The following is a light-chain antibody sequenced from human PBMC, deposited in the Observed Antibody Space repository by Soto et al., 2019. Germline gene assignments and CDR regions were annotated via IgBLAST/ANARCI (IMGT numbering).Light chain of an antibody. CDR3: CSYVGSSTSVV. J-gene: IGLJ2*01. Sequence: QSALTQPASVSGSPGQSITISCTGTSSDVGSYNLVSWYQQHPGKAPKVMIYEATKRPSGVSNRFSGSKSGNTASLTISGLQADDEADYYCCSYVGSSTSVVFGGGTKVTVL. CDR2: EAT. V-gene: IGLV2-23*01. CDR1: SSDVGSYNL.